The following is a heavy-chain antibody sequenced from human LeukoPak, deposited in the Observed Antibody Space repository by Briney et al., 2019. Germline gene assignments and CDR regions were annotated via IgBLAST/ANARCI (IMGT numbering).Heavy chain of an antibody. CDR1: GDPISTSNSY. CDR3: ARVRHGYNFWYFDY. J-gene: IGHJ4*02. Sequence: PSETLSLTCTVSGDPISTSNSYWGWIRQPPGKGLEWIGSIYYSGNTYYNASLKSRVTISVDTSKNQFSLKLSSVTAADTAVYYCARVRHGYNFWYFDYWGQGTLVTVSS. D-gene: IGHD5-24*01. CDR2: IYYSGNT. V-gene: IGHV4-39*01.